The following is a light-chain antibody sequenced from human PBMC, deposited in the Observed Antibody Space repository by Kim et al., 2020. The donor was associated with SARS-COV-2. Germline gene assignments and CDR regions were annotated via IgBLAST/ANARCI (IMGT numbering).Light chain of an antibody. CDR2: AAS. V-gene: IGKV1-39*01. CDR3: QETYTSPGYT. J-gene: IGKJ2*01. CDR1: EDVSRY. Sequence: DVQMTQSPSSLSASVGDRVTITCRASEDVSRYLNWYQMKPGKAPKLLIYAASSLHSGVPARFGGSGSATLFTLTISSLQPEDSATYYCQETYTSPGYTFGQGTKLEI.